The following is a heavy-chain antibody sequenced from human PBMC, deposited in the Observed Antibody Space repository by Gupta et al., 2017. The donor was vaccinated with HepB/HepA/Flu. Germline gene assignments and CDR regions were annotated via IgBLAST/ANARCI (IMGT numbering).Heavy chain of an antibody. Sequence: QITLKESGPTLVKPTQTLTLTCTFSGFSLSTSGVGVGWIRQPPGKALEWLALIYWDDDKRYSPSLKSRLTITKDTSKNQVVLTMTNMDPVDTATYYCAHSPGNYPTYYYYYGMDVWGQGTTVTVSS. CDR2: IYWDDDK. V-gene: IGHV2-5*02. CDR1: GFSLSTSGVG. CDR3: AHSPGNYPTYYYYYGMDV. D-gene: IGHD4-4*01. J-gene: IGHJ6*02.